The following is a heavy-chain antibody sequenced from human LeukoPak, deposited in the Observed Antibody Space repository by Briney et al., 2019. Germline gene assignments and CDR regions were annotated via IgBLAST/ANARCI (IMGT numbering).Heavy chain of an antibody. CDR3: ARGYTSSSEPFDY. Sequence: SETLSLTCTVSGGSISSYYWSWIRQPPGKGLEWIGYIYYRGSTNYNPSLKSRVTISVDTSKNQFSLKLASVTAADTAVYYCARGYTSSSEPFDYWGQGSLVTVSS. D-gene: IGHD6-6*01. J-gene: IGHJ4*02. CDR1: GGSISSYY. V-gene: IGHV4-59*01. CDR2: IYYRGST.